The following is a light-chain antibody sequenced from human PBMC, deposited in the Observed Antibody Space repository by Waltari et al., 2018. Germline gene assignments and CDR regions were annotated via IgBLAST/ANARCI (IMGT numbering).Light chain of an antibody. J-gene: IGLJ2*01. V-gene: IGLV2-14*03. Sequence: QSALTQPASVSGSPGQSLTISFTGTSTDVASSNHVSWYHQYPGKAPQLIIYDVTQRPSGISTRFSGSKSGNTASLTISGLQAEDEADYFCNSHSTTTPVVFGGGTKVTVL. CDR1: STDVASSNH. CDR2: DVT. CDR3: NSHSTTTPVV.